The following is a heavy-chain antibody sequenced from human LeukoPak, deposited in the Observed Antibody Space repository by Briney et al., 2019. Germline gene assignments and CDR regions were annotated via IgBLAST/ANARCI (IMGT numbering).Heavy chain of an antibody. J-gene: IGHJ4*02. V-gene: IGHV3-7*01. CDR3: AREGTVTPYNFDH. Sequence: GGSLRLSCAASGFTFSSYWMNWARQAPGKGLEWVANMKPNGGEKYYVDSVKGRFTISRDNAKNSLYLQMKSLRAEDTAVYYCAREGTVTPYNFDHWGQGILVTVSP. D-gene: IGHD4-17*01. CDR1: GFTFSSYW. CDR2: MKPNGGEK.